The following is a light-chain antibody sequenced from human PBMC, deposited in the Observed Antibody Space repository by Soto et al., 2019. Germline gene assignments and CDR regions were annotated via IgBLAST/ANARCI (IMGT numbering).Light chain of an antibody. CDR1: SGHSSYA. V-gene: IGLV4-69*01. CDR3: QTWGTGSAV. Sequence: QPVLTQSPSASASLGASVKLTCTLSSGHSSYAIAWHQQQPEKGPRYLMKLNSDGSHSKGDGIPDRFSGSSSGAERYLTISSLQSEDEADYYWQTWGTGSAVFGGGTQLTVL. J-gene: IGLJ7*01. CDR2: LNSDGSH.